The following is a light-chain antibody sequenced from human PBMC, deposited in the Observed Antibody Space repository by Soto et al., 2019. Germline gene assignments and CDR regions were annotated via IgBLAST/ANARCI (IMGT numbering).Light chain of an antibody. CDR3: QSYASTFKV. V-gene: IGLV1-40*01. CDR2: GNS. Sequence: QLVLTQPPSVSGAPGQRVTISCTGSSSNIGAGYDVHWYQQLPGTAPKLLIYGNSNRPSGVPDRFSGSKSGTSASLAITGLQAEDEADYYCQSYASTFKVFGGGTKLTVL. CDR1: SSNIGAGYD. J-gene: IGLJ3*02.